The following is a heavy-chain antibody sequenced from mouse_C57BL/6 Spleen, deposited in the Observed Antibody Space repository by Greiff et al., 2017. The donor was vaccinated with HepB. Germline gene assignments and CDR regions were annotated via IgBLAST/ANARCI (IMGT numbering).Heavy chain of an antibody. CDR3: ARGATVVADGAMDY. Sequence: VQLQESGAELARPGASVKLSCKASGYTFTSYGISWVKQRTGQGLEWIGEIYPRSGNTYYNEKFKGKATLTADKSSSTAYMELRSLTSEDSAVYFCARGATVVADGAMDYWGQGTSVTVSS. CDR2: IYPRSGNT. D-gene: IGHD1-1*01. CDR1: GYTFTSYG. J-gene: IGHJ4*01. V-gene: IGHV1-81*01.